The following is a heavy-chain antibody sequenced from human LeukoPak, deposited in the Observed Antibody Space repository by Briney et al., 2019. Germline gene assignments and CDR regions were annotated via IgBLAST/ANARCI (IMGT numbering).Heavy chain of an antibody. CDR2: IKQDGSDK. CDR1: RFIFSNYW. Sequence: GGSLRLSCAASRFIFSNYWMSWVRQAPGKGLEWVANIKQDGSDKYYVESVKGRFTISRDNAKNSLHLQMNSLRAEDTAVYYCARFSGGHSSSWHSYYFDYWGQGTLVTVSS. D-gene: IGHD6-13*01. V-gene: IGHV3-7*03. J-gene: IGHJ4*02. CDR3: ARFSGGHSSSWHSYYFDY.